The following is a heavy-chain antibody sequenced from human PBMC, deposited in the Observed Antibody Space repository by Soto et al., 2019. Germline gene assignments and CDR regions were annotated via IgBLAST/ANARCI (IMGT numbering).Heavy chain of an antibody. J-gene: IGHJ4*02. CDR3: AREVAAAGSVYFDY. Sequence: SETLSLTCTVSGGSISSYYWSWIRQPPGKGLEWIGYSYFSGTTNCNPSLKSRVTISVDTSQNQVSLKLKSVTAADTAVYYCAREVAAAGSVYFDYWGQGTLVTVSS. D-gene: IGHD6-13*01. CDR1: GGSISSYY. CDR2: SYFSGTT. V-gene: IGHV4-59*01.